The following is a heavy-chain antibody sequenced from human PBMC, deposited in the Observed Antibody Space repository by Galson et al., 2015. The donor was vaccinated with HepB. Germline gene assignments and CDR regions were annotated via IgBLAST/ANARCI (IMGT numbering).Heavy chain of an antibody. J-gene: IGHJ4*02. V-gene: IGHV3-23*01. CDR2: ISGSGGNT. CDR3: AKKIDGTYFRYFDY. CDR1: GFSFISYA. D-gene: IGHD1-26*01. Sequence: SLRLSCAASGFSFISYAMYWVRQAPGKGLEWVSSISGSGGNTYYADSVKGRFTISRDNSKNTLYLQMNSLRVEDTALYYCAKKIDGTYFRYFDYWGQGTLVTVSS.